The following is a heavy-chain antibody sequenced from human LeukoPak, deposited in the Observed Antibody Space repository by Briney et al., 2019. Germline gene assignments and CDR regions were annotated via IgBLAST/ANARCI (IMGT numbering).Heavy chain of an antibody. CDR1: GFTFSSYA. J-gene: IGHJ1*01. V-gene: IGHV3-23*01. CDR3: AKDRIGQVAAAGTSAEYFQH. D-gene: IGHD6-13*01. Sequence: GGSLRLSCAASGFTFSSYAMSWVRQAPGKGLKWVSAISGSGGSTYYADSVKGRLTISRDNSKNTLFLQMNSLRAEETAVYYCAKDRIGQVAAAGTSAEYFQHWGQGTLVTVSS. CDR2: ISGSGGST.